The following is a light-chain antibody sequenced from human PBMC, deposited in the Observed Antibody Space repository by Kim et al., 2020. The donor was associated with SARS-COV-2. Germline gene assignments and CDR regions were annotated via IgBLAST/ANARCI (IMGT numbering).Light chain of an antibody. CDR1: SSNIANNY. V-gene: IGLV1-51*01. CDR3: GTWASSLSAGV. CDR2: DIN. Sequence: GPIGTISCSGSSSNIANNYVSWYQHLPGTAPKLLIYDINRRPSGIPDRFSGSKSGTSASLAVTGLQTGDEADYYCGTWASSLSAGVFGGGTQLTVL. J-gene: IGLJ3*02.